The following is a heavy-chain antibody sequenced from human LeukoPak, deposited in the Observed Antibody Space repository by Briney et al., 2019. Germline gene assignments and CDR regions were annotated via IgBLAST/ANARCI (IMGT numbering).Heavy chain of an antibody. V-gene: IGHV7-4-1*02. Sequence: ASVKVSCKASGYTFTSYAMNWVRQAPGQGLEWMGWINTNTGNPTYAQGFTGRLVFSLDTSVSTAYLQISSLKAEDTAVYYCARGNRRFGELFYYYYYKDVWGKGTTVTVSS. J-gene: IGHJ6*03. CDR2: INTNTGNP. CDR1: GYTFTSYA. CDR3: ARGNRRFGELFYYYYYKDV. D-gene: IGHD3-10*01.